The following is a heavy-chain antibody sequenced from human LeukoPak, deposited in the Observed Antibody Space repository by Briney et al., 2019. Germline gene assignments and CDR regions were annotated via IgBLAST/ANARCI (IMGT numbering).Heavy chain of an antibody. CDR2: IREERGQE. V-gene: IGHV3-7*03. D-gene: IGHD5-18*01. Sequence: GGSLRLSCVASGLTVSNHWMSWVRQAPGKGLEWVANIREERGQEYYVDSVKGRFIISKNSAKNSLYLQMNTLRVEDTAMYYCASLDTAKQPLANHWGQGTLVTVSS. CDR3: ASLDTAKQPLANH. CDR1: GLTVSNHW. J-gene: IGHJ5*02.